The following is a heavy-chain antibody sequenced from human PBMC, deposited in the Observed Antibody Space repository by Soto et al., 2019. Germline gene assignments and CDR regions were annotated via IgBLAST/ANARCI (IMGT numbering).Heavy chain of an antibody. CDR2: IYTSGST. Sequence: SETLSLTCTVSGGSISSYYWSWIRQPAGKGLEWIGRIYTSGSTNYNPSLKSRVTMSVDTSKNQFSLKLSSVTAADTAVYYCARTPIDPYCSGGSCYPNWFDPWGQGTLVTVS. CDR1: GGSISSYY. CDR3: ARTPIDPYCSGGSCYPNWFDP. D-gene: IGHD2-15*01. J-gene: IGHJ5*02. V-gene: IGHV4-4*07.